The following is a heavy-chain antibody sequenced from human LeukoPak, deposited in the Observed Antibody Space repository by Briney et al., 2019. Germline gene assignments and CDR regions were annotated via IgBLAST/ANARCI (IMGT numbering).Heavy chain of an antibody. CDR2: IIPIFGTA. CDR1: GGTFSSYA. V-gene: IGHV1-69*13. D-gene: IGHD3-22*01. Sequence: SEKVSCKASGGTFSSYAISWVRQAPGQGLEWMGGIIPIFGTANYAQKFQGRVTITADESTSTAYMELSSLRSEDTAVYYCARSSGYSHFRDAFDIWGQGTMVTVSS. J-gene: IGHJ3*02. CDR3: ARSSGYSHFRDAFDI.